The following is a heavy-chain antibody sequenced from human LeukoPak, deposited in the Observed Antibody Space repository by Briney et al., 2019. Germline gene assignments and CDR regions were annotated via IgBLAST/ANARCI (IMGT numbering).Heavy chain of an antibody. D-gene: IGHD5-12*01. V-gene: IGHV3-11*01. CDR2: ISSSGSTI. J-gene: IGHJ5*02. Sequence: GGSLRLPCAATGFTFSDYYMSWIRQAPGKGLEWVSYISSSGSTIYYADSVKGRFTISRDNAKNSLYLQMNSLRAEDTAVYYCARGTYIVARLGSWFDPWGQGTLVTVSS. CDR1: GFTFSDYY. CDR3: ARGTYIVARLGSWFDP.